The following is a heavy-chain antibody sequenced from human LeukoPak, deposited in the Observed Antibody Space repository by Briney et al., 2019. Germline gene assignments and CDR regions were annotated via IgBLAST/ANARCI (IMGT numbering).Heavy chain of an antibody. V-gene: IGHV3-23*01. Sequence: AGGSLRLSCAASGFTFSSYAMSWVRQAPGKGLEWVSAISGSGGSTYYADSVKGRFTISRDNSKNTLYLQMNSLRAEDTAVYYCAKDSHGDYVRRWDYWGQGTLVTVSS. CDR3: AKDSHGDYVRRWDY. J-gene: IGHJ4*02. D-gene: IGHD4-17*01. CDR2: ISGSGGST. CDR1: GFTFSSYA.